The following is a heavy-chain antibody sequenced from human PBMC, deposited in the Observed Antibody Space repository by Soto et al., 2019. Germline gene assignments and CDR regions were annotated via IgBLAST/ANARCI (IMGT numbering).Heavy chain of an antibody. D-gene: IGHD3-16*01. CDR3: ARDEIMYDAFDI. J-gene: IGHJ3*02. CDR2: SYYSGST. Sequence: QVQLQESGPGLVKPSQTLSLTCTVSGCSISSSGYYWSWIRQHPGKGLELIGYSYYSGSTYYNPSLKSRVTISVDTSKNQFSLKLSSETAADTAVYYCARDEIMYDAFDIWGQGTMVTGSS. V-gene: IGHV4-31*03. CDR1: GCSISSSGYY.